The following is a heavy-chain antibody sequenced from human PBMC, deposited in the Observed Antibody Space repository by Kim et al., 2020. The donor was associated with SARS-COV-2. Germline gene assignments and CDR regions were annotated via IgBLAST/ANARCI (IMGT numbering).Heavy chain of an antibody. CDR2: INPSGGST. D-gene: IGHD5-18*01. CDR1: GYTFTSYY. J-gene: IGHJ5*02. V-gene: IGHV1-46*01. CDR3: ARGPWIQLWLLDRGRFDP. Sequence: ASVKVSCKASGYTFTSYYMHWVRQAPGQGLEWMGIINPSGGSTSYAQKFQGRVTMTRDTSTSTVYMELSSLRSEDTAVYYCARGPWIQLWLLDRGRFDPWGQGTLVTVSS.